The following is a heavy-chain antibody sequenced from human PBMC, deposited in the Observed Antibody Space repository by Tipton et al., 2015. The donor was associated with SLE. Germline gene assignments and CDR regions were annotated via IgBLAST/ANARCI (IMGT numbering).Heavy chain of an antibody. CDR3: APRDATGGYFDY. V-gene: IGHV4-39*01. J-gene: IGHJ4*02. CDR1: GGSISSGSYY. D-gene: IGHD3-16*01. CDR2: IYYSGST. Sequence: LRLSCTVSGGSISSGSYYWGWIRQPAGKGLEWIGRIYYSGSTYYNPSLKSRVTISVDTSKNQFSLKLSSVTAADTAVYYCAPRDATGGYFDYWGQGTLVTVSS.